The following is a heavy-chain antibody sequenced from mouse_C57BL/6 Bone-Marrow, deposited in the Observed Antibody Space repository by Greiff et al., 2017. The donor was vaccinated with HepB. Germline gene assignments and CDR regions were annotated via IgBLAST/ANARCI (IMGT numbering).Heavy chain of an antibody. CDR1: GYSITSGYY. Sequence: EVKLMESGPGLVKPSQSLSLTCSVTGYSITSGYYWNWIRQFPGNKLEWMGYISYDGSNNYNPSLKNRISITRDTSKNQFFLKLNSVTTEDTATYYCARGPFGDAMDYWGQGTSVTVSS. CDR3: ARGPFGDAMDY. CDR2: ISYDGSN. J-gene: IGHJ4*01. V-gene: IGHV3-6*01.